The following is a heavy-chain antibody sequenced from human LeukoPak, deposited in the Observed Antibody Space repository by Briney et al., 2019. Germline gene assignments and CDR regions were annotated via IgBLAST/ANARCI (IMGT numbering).Heavy chain of an antibody. CDR3: AIGSGSYYGAQFDY. D-gene: IGHD1-26*01. Sequence: GGSLRLSCAASGFTFSTYIMNWVRQTPGKGLEWVSSIGTSTSYIYYADSVKGRFTISRDNAKNSLYLEMNSLRAEDTAVYYCAIGSGSYYGAQFDYWGQGTLVTVSS. CDR1: GFTFSTYI. V-gene: IGHV3-21*04. J-gene: IGHJ4*02. CDR2: IGTSTSYI.